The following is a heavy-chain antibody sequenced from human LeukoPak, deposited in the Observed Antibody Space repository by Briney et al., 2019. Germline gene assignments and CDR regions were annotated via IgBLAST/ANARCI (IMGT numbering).Heavy chain of an antibody. CDR2: SSSSGSTI. D-gene: IGHD3/OR15-3a*01. J-gene: IGHJ4*02. Sequence: GGSLRLSCAASGFTLSDYYMSWIRQAPGRGLEWVSYSSSSGSTIYYADSVKGRFAISRDNAKNSLYLQMNSLRAEDTAVYYCARRRDFIDYWGQGTLVTVSS. V-gene: IGHV3-11*01. CDR3: ARRRDFIDY. CDR1: GFTLSDYY.